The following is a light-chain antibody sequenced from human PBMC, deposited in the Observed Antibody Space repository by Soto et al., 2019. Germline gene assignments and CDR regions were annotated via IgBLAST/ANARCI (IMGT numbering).Light chain of an antibody. CDR2: GSS. V-gene: IGKV3-20*01. Sequence: EVVLTQSPGSLSLSPGERATLSCRASQSVMSNYLAWYQQKPGQPPRLLIYGSSSRATGISDRFSGSGSGTDFTLTISRLEAEDFAVYYCQQFVASLTWTWGQGTDVGI. CDR3: QQFVASLTWT. J-gene: IGKJ1*01. CDR1: QSVMSNY.